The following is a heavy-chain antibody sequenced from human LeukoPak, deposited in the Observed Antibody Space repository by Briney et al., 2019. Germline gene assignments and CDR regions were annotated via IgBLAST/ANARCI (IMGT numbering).Heavy chain of an antibody. J-gene: IGHJ5*02. CDR2: INPNSGGT. V-gene: IGHV1-2*02. Sequence: EASVKVSCKASGYTFTGYYVHWVRQAPGQGPEWMGYINPNSGGTNYAQKFQGRVTMTRDTSLSTVYMELSRLRSDDTAVYYCATQATTGWHFSWGQGTLVTVSS. D-gene: IGHD6-19*01. CDR1: GYTFTGYY. CDR3: ATQATTGWHFS.